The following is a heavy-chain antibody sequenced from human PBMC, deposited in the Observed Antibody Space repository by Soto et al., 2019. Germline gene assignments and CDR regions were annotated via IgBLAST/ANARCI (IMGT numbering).Heavy chain of an antibody. CDR3: ASGGPGVPAAATISYYYYGMDV. D-gene: IGHD2-2*01. CDR2: IIPIFGTA. CDR1: GGTFSSYA. J-gene: IGHJ6*02. V-gene: IGHV1-69*13. Sequence: RASVKVSCKASGGTFSSYAISWVRQAPGQGLEWMGGIIPIFGTANYAQKFQGRVTITADESTSTAYMELSSLRSEDTAVYYCASGGPGVPAAATISYYYYGMDVWGQGTTVTVSS.